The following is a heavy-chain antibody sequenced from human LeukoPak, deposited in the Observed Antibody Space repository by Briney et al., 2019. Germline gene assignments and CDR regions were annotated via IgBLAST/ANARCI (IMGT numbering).Heavy chain of an antibody. CDR3: ASSIVYCSSTSCYFN. V-gene: IGHV1-2*02. CDR2: INPTSGGT. Sequence: ASVKVSCKASGYTFTGYYMYWVRQAPGQGLEWMGWINPTSGGTNYVQRFQGRVTMTRDTSISTAYMELSRLRSDDTAVYYCASSIVYCSSTSCYFNWGQGTLVTVSS. J-gene: IGHJ4*02. D-gene: IGHD2-2*01. CDR1: GYTFTGYY.